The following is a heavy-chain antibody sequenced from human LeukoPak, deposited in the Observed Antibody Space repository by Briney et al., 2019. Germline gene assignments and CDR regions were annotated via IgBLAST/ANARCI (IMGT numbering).Heavy chain of an antibody. V-gene: IGHV1-69*04. CDR1: GGTFSSYA. CDR3: ASWRDLVWYGEDEYYYGMDV. J-gene: IGHJ6*02. Sequence: SVKVSCKASGGTFSSYAISWVRQAPGQGLEWMGRIIPILGIANYAQKFQGRVTITADKSTSTAYMEPSSLRSEDTAVYYCASWRDLVWYGEDEYYYGMDVWGQGTTVTVSS. D-gene: IGHD3-10*01. CDR2: IIPILGIA.